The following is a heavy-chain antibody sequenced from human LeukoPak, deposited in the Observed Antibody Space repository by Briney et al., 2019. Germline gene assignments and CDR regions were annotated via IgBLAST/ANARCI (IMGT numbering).Heavy chain of an antibody. D-gene: IGHD4-17*01. J-gene: IGHJ4*02. V-gene: IGHV3-23*01. Sequence: GGSLRLSCAASGFTFSSYWMSWVRQAPGKGLEWFSAISGSGGSTYYADSVKGRFTISRDNSKNTLYLQMNSLRAEDTAVYYCAKRCATVTTSRPPYYFDYWGQGTLVTVSS. CDR1: GFTFSSYW. CDR2: ISGSGGST. CDR3: AKRCATVTTSRPPYYFDY.